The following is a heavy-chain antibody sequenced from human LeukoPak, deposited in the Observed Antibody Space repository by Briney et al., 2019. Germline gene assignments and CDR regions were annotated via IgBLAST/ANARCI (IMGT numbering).Heavy chain of an antibody. J-gene: IGHJ5*02. CDR2: INHSGST. V-gene: IGHV4-39*07. CDR3: ARGEVYYYGRRFDP. CDR1: GGSISSGSYY. Sequence: PSQTLSLTCTVSGGSISSGSYYWSWIRQPPGKGLEWIGEINHSGSTNYNPSLKSRVTISVDTSKNQFSLKLSSVTAADTAVYYCARGEVYYYGRRFDPWGQGTLVTVSS. D-gene: IGHD3-10*02.